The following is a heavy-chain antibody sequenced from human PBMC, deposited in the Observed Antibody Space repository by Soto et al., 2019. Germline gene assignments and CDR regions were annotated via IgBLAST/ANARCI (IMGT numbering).Heavy chain of an antibody. CDR2: INTYNGNT. J-gene: IGHJ6*02. Sequence: QVQLVQSGAEVKNPGASVKVSCKASGYTFTRYGIGWARQAPGQGLEWIGWINTYNGNTNYAQNVQGRDTLTTDTSTSTAYMELRSLRSNDTAIYYCAMVDVYVTPSPQDVWGQGTTVIVSS. CDR3: AMVDVYVTPSPQDV. CDR1: GYTFTRYG. V-gene: IGHV1-18*01. D-gene: IGHD3-16*01.